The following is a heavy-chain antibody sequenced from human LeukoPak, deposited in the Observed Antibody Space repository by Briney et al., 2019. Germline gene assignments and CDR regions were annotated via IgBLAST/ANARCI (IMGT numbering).Heavy chain of an antibody. CDR1: GFTFSSSA. V-gene: IGHV3-23*01. D-gene: IGHD3-22*01. CDR3: AARPPIVVGGPFDY. J-gene: IGHJ4*02. CDR2: ISGSGDNT. Sequence: PGGSLRLSCAASGFTFSSSAMGWVRQAPGKGLEWLSTISGSGDNTYYADSVKGRFTVSRDNSKNTLYLQMNSLRAEDTAVYYCAARPPIVVGGPFDYWGQGTLVTVSS.